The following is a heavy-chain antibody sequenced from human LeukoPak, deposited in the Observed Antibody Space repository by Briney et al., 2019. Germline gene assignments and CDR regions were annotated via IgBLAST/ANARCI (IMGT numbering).Heavy chain of an antibody. Sequence: ASVKVSCKASGYTFTSYGISWVRQAPGQGLEWMGWISAYNGNTNYAQKLQGRVTMTTDTSTCTAYMELRSLRSDDTAVYYCARDVRSSGSPEVWFDPWGQGTLVTVSS. V-gene: IGHV1-18*01. J-gene: IGHJ5*02. D-gene: IGHD6-19*01. CDR3: ARDVRSSGSPEVWFDP. CDR2: ISAYNGNT. CDR1: GYTFTSYG.